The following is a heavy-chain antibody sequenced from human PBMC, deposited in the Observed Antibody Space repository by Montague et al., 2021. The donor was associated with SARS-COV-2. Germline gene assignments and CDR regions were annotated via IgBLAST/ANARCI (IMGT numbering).Heavy chain of an antibody. CDR1: GLTFSNYA. CDR3: ANPKGAFDI. CDR2: ISGSGGTT. V-gene: IGHV3-23*01. Sequence: SLRLSCAASGLTFSNYAMSWVRQAPGKGPECVSRISGSGGTTYYADSVKGRFTISRDNSKNTLYLQMNSLRAEDTAVYYCANPKGAFDIWGQGTMVTVSS. J-gene: IGHJ3*02.